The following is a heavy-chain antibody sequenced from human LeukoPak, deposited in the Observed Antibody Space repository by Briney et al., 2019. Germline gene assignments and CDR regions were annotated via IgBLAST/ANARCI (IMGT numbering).Heavy chain of an antibody. CDR2: IYTDGSIT. Sequence: GGSLRLSCAASGFTFSSYWMRWVRQVPGKGPVWVSPIYTDGSITSYADSVKGRFTISRDNAKNSLYLQMNSLRAEDTAVYYCAQKWEPLPAATLRFDYGGEGTLVTVSS. CDR3: AQKWEPLPAATLRFDY. D-gene: IGHD2-2*01. CDR1: GFTFSSYW. V-gene: IGHV3-74*01. J-gene: IGHJ4*02.